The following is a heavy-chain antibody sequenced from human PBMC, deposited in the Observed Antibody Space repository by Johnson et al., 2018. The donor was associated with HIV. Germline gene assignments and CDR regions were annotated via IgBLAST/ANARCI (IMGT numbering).Heavy chain of an antibody. CDR1: GFTFASSA. V-gene: IGHV3-66*02. CDR3: ARVSLAYSYGYDAFDI. Sequence: VQLVESGGGLEQPGGSLRLSCAASGFTFASSAMSWVRQAPGKGLEWVSAIYSGGSTYYADSVKGRFTISRDNSKNTLYLQMNSLRVEDTAVYYCARVSLAYSYGYDAFDIWGQGTMVTVSS. CDR2: IYSGGST. D-gene: IGHD5-18*01. J-gene: IGHJ3*02.